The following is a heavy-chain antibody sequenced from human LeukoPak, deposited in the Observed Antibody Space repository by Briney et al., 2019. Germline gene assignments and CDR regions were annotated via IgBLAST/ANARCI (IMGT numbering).Heavy chain of an antibody. Sequence: GESLKISCTASGSSFTNYWIGWVRQAPGKGLVWVAVIWYDGSNKYYADSVKGRFTISRDNSKNTLYLQMNSLRAEDTAVYYCAKEDYLWSPGTLVTVSS. CDR3: AKEDYL. CDR2: IWYDGSNK. D-gene: IGHD4/OR15-4a*01. V-gene: IGHV3-33*06. CDR1: GSSFTNYW. J-gene: IGHJ4*02.